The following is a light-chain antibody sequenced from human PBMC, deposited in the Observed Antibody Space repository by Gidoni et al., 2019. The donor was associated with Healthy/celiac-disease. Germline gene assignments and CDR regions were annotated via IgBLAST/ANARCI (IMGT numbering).Light chain of an antibody. CDR3: QQSYSTLT. Sequence: DIQMTPSPSSLSASVGDRVTINCRASLSISRHLNWYQQKPGKAPKLLIYAASSLQSGVPSRFSGSGSGTDFTLTISSLQPEDFATYYCQQSYSTLTFGPGTKVDIK. J-gene: IGKJ3*01. CDR2: AAS. CDR1: LSISRH. V-gene: IGKV1-39*01.